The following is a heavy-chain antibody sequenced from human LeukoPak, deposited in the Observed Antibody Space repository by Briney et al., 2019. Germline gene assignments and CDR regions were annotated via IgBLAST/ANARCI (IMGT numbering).Heavy chain of an antibody. CDR3: AREGSSAYAWFDP. V-gene: IGHV4-4*07. Sequence: SEALSLTCTVSGGSISGYYWSWIRQPAGKGLEWIGHIYTSGTTNYNPSLKSRVTMSIDTSKNQFSLKLSSVTAADTAVYYCAREGSSAYAWFDPWGQGTLVTVSS. CDR2: IYTSGTT. CDR1: GGSISGYY. D-gene: IGHD3-22*01. J-gene: IGHJ5*02.